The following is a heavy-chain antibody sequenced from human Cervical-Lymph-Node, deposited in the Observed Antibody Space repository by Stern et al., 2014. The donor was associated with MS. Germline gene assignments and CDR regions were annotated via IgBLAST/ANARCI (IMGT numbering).Heavy chain of an antibody. CDR2: IIPSFGTA. V-gene: IGHV1-69*01. D-gene: IGHD5-18*01. J-gene: IGHJ6*02. Sequence: VQLVESGAEVKKPGSSVKVSCKASGGTFSSYAISWVRQAPGQGLEWMGGIIPSFGTANYAQEFQGRVTITADESTSTAYMELSSLRSEDTAVYYCARLQLWQNYYYYGMDVWGQGTTVTVSS. CDR3: ARLQLWQNYYYYGMDV. CDR1: GGTFSSYA.